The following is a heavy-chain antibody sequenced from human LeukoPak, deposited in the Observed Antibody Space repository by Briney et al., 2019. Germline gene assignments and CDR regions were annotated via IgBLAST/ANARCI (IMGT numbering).Heavy chain of an antibody. J-gene: IGHJ6*03. V-gene: IGHV4-61*01. Sequence: PSETLSLTCTVSGGSISSSSYYWSWIRQPPGKGLEWIGYIYYSGSTNYNPSLKSRVTISVDTSKNQFSLKLSSVTAADMAVYYCARDSPNYYYYMDVWGKGTTVTVSS. CDR3: ARDSPNYYYYMDV. CDR2: IYYSGST. CDR1: GGSISSSSYY.